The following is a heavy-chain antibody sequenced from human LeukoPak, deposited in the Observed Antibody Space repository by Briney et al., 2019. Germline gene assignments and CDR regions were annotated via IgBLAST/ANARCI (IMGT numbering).Heavy chain of an antibody. Sequence: ASVKVSCRASGYTFTGYYMHWVRQAPGQGLEWMGWINPNSGGTNYAQKFQGRVTMTRDTSISTAYMELSRLRSDDTAVYYCAREALWFGDAFDIWGQGTMVTVSS. J-gene: IGHJ3*02. V-gene: IGHV1-2*02. CDR2: INPNSGGT. CDR3: AREALWFGDAFDI. D-gene: IGHD3-10*01. CDR1: GYTFTGYY.